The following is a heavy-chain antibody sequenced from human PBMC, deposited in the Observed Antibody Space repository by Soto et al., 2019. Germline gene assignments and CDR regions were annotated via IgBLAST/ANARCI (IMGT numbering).Heavy chain of an antibody. J-gene: IGHJ4*02. CDR3: AREVLPLPPYFDY. V-gene: IGHV1-69*13. CDR1: GGTFSSYA. D-gene: IGHD2-15*01. CDR2: IIPIFGTA. Sequence: GASVKVSCKASGGTFSSYAISWVRQAPGQGLEWMGGIIPIFGTANYAQKFQGRVTITADESTSTAYMELSSLRSEDTAVYYCAREVLPLPPYFDYWGQGTLVTVSS.